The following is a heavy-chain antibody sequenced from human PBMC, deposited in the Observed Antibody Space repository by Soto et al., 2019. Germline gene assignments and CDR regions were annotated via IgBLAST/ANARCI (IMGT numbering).Heavy chain of an antibody. CDR3: ARGVIAAAGTLGGMDV. CDR2: INHSGST. J-gene: IGHJ6*02. V-gene: IGHV4-34*01. D-gene: IGHD6-13*01. Sequence: SETLSLTCALYGGSFSRYYRSWFRQPPGKGLEWIGKINHSGSTNYNPSLKSRVTISVDTSKNQFSLKLSSVTAADTAVYYCARGVIAAAGTLGGMDVWGQGTTVT. CDR1: GGSFSRYY.